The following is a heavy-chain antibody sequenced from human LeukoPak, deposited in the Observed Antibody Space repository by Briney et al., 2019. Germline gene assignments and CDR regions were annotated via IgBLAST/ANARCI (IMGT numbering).Heavy chain of an antibody. CDR1: GDSMTNYY. V-gene: IGHV4-59*01. CDR2: IFYSGST. Sequence: PSETLSLTCTVSGDSMTNYYWSWIRQPPGKGLEWIAYIFYSGSTEYNPSLKSRVTISVDTSNNQVSLKLSSVTAADTAMYYCARYGDSSGYVTPPDAFDVWGQGTMVTVSS. CDR3: ARYGDSSGYVTPPDAFDV. J-gene: IGHJ3*01. D-gene: IGHD3-22*01.